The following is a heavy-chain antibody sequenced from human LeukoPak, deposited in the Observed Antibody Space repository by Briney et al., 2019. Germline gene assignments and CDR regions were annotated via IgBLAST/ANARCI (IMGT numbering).Heavy chain of an antibody. CDR3: ARVRLLWFGELDY. CDR1: GFTFSSYI. CDR2: ISSSSSYI. V-gene: IGHV3-21*01. Sequence: GGSLRLSCAASGFTFSSYIMNWVRQAPGKGLEWVSSISSSSSYIYYADSVKGRFTISRDNAKNSLYLQMNSLRAEDTAVYYCARVRLLWFGELDYWGQGTLVTVSS. D-gene: IGHD3-10*01. J-gene: IGHJ4*02.